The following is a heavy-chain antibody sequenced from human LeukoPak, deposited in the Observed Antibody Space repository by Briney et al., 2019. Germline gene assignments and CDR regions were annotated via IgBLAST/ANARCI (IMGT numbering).Heavy chain of an antibody. CDR1: GFTFSCYA. J-gene: IGHJ4*02. D-gene: IGHD1-26*01. CDR2: ISSSGGST. Sequence: PGGSVRLSCAASGFTFSCYAMIWVRQAPGRGREWVSGISSSGGSTYYADSVKGRFAITRDNSKNPLYLQMNSLRAEDTAAYFGAKDWASGSYFADYWGQGTLVTVSS. V-gene: IGHV3-23*01. CDR3: AKDWASGSYFADY.